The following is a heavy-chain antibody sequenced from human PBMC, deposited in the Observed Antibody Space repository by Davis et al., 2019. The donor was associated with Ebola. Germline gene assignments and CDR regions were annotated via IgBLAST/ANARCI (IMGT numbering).Heavy chain of an antibody. V-gene: IGHV3-74*01. CDR2: INSDGSST. J-gene: IGHJ5*02. Sequence: GESLKISCAASGFTFSDYYMSWIRQAPGKGLVWVSRINSDGSSTSYADSVKGRFTISRDNAKNTLYLQMNSLRAEDTAVYYCARHIVAGWTNWFDPWGQGTLVTVSS. D-gene: IGHD2-21*01. CDR3: ARHIVAGWTNWFDP. CDR1: GFTFSDYY.